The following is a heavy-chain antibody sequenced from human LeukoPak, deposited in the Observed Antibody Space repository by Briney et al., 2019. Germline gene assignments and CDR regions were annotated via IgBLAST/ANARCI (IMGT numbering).Heavy chain of an antibody. Sequence: SETLSLTCAVYGGSFSGYYWSWIRQPPGKGLEWIGEINHSGSTNYNPSHKSRVTISVDTSKNQFSLKLSSVTAADTAVYYCARGARGTFHYWGQGTLVTVSS. D-gene: IGHD2-15*01. CDR3: ARGARGTFHY. V-gene: IGHV4-34*01. J-gene: IGHJ4*02. CDR2: INHSGST. CDR1: GGSFSGYY.